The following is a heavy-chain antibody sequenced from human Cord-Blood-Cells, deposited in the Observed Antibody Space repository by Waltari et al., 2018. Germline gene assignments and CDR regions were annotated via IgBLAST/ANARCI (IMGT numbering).Heavy chain of an antibody. CDR1: GFTLSSYA. V-gene: IGHV3-23*01. Sequence: EVQLLESGGGLVQPGGSLRLSCAASGFTLSSYAMSWFRQAPGKGLEWVSAISGSGGSTYYADSVKGRFTISRDNSKNTLYLQMNSLRAEDTAVYYCAKVVAATRYYFDYWGQGTLVTVSS. CDR3: AKVVAATRYYFDY. CDR2: ISGSGGST. J-gene: IGHJ4*02. D-gene: IGHD2-15*01.